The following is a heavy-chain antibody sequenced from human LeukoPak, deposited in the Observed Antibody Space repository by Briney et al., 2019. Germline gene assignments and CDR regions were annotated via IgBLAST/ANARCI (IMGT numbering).Heavy chain of an antibody. J-gene: IGHJ4*02. V-gene: IGHV3-33*01. CDR1: GFTFSSYG. CDR3: ARTRGGGWYEMGH. CDR2: IWYDGSDE. Sequence: GRSLRLSCAASGFTFSSYGMHWVRQAPGKGLEWVAFIWYDGSDEYYADSVKGRSTISRDNSKNTLYLQMNSLRVEDTAVYYCARTRGGGWYEMGHWGQGALVTVSS. D-gene: IGHD6-19*01.